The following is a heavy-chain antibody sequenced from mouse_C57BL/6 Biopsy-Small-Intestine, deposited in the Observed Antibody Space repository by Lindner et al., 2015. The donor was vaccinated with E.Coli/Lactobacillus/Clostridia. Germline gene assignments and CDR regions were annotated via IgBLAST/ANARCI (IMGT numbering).Heavy chain of an antibody. V-gene: IGHV1-7*01. CDR1: GYIFTSYG. J-gene: IGHJ3*01. CDR2: INPNSGDT. Sequence: SVKVSCKASGYIFTSYGISWVRQAPGQGLEWMGWINPNSGDTNYAQKLQGRVTMTTDTSTSTAYMELRSLRSDDTAVYYCAKDDGSSSAFDIWGQGTMVTVSS. D-gene: IGHD2-3*01. CDR3: AKDDGSSSAFDI.